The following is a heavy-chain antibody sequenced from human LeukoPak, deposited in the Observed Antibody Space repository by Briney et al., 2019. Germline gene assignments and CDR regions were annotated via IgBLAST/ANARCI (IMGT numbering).Heavy chain of an antibody. CDR2: IRSSRTTI. CDR1: GFTFSNYS. Sequence: GGSLRLFCEASGFTFSNYSMNWVRQAPGKGLEWVSYIRSSRTTIYYADSMKGRFTISRDNAKNSLYLQMNSLRAEDTAVYYCARAKRNGFDIWGQGTMVTVSS. J-gene: IGHJ3*02. V-gene: IGHV3-48*01. CDR3: ARAKRNGFDI.